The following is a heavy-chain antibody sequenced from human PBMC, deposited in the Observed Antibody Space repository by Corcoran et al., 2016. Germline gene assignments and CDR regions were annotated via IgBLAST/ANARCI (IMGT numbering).Heavy chain of an antibody. CDR3: ARWSDVYPYGMDI. D-gene: IGHD2-15*01. Sequence: QVQLVQYGAEVKKPGASVKVSCKASGYTFTSYAMHWVRQAPGQRLEWMGWINAGNGNTKYSQKFQGRVTITRDTSASTAYMELSSLRSEDTAVYYFARWSDVYPYGMDIWGQGTTVTVSS. CDR1: GYTFTSYA. V-gene: IGHV1-3*01. J-gene: IGHJ6*02. CDR2: INAGNGNT.